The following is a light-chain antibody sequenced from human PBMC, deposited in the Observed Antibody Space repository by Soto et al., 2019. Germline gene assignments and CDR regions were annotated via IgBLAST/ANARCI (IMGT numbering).Light chain of an antibody. J-gene: IGKJ1*01. CDR2: GAS. Sequence: EIVMTQSPATLSVSPGERATLSCRASQSVSSNLAWYQQKPGLAPRLLIYGASTRATGIPARFSGSGSGTEFNLTISSLQSEDFAVYYCQQYNNWPPWTFGQGTKVEIK. CDR1: QSVSSN. V-gene: IGKV3-15*01. CDR3: QQYNNWPPWT.